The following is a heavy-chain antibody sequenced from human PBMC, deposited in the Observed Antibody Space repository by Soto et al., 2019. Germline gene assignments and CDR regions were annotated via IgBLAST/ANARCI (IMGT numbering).Heavy chain of an antibody. CDR3: ARDMGY. CDR2: MYYSGST. CDR1: GGSISSTNYY. V-gene: IGHV4-39*02. J-gene: IGHJ4*02. Sequence: QLQLQESGPGLVKPSETLSLTCTFSGGSISSTNYYWGWIRQPPGKGLEWIGSMYYSGSTYYTPSLKSRVTISVDTSKSQFFLKLSSVTAADTAIYYCARDMGYWGQGILVTVSS.